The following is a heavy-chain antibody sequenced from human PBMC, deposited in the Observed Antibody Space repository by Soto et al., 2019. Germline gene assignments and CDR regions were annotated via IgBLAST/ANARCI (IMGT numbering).Heavy chain of an antibody. CDR2: IYYSGST. Sequence: QVQLQESGPGLVKPSETLSLTCTVSGGSVSSGSYYWSWIRQPPGKGLEWIGYIYYSGSTYYNPSLKSRVTISVDTSKNQFSLKLSSVTAADTAVYYCARDYFSNTAVGYFDLWGRGTLVTVSS. D-gene: IGHD5-18*01. V-gene: IGHV4-61*01. J-gene: IGHJ2*01. CDR1: GGSVSSGSYY. CDR3: ARDYFSNTAVGYFDL.